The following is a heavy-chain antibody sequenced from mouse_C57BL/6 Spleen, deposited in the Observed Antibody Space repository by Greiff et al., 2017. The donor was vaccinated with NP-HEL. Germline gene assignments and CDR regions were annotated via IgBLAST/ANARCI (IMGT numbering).Heavy chain of an antibody. CDR2: IHPNSGST. D-gene: IGHD1-1*01. CDR3: ARDGSSYGRAMDN. CDR1: GYTFTSYW. Sequence: QVQLQQPGAELVKPGASVKLSCKASGYTFTSYWMHWVKQRPGQGLEWIGMIHPNSGSTNYNEKFKSKATLTVDKSSSTAYMQLSSLTSEDSAVYYCARDGSSYGRAMDNWGQGTSVTVSS. V-gene: IGHV1-64*01. J-gene: IGHJ4*01.